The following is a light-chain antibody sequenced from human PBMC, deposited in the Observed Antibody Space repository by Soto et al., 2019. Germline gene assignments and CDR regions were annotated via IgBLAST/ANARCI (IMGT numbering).Light chain of an antibody. CDR2: GNN. CDR3: GTWDSSLTAGV. J-gene: IGLJ2*01. Sequence: QAVLTQPPSVSAAPGQMVTISCSGGSSNIGNNYVSWYQQLPGTVPKLLIYGNNKRPSGIPDRFSGSKSGTSASLDIAGLQTGDEAYYYCGTWDSSLTAGVFGGGTKLTVL. CDR1: SSNIGNNY. V-gene: IGLV1-51*02.